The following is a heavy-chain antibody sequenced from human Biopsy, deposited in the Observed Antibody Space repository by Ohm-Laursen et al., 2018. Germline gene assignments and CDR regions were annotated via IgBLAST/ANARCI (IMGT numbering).Heavy chain of an antibody. CDR2: MNPDSCNT. CDR1: GYTFTSYE. J-gene: IGHJ5*02. Sequence: SVKVSCKASGYTFTSYEINWVRQATGQGLEWMGWMNPDSCNTGYAQNFQGRVTMTRNTSISTAYMELSSLKSEDTAVYFCARAAPPLFYYGSGSSNWFDPWGQGTLVTVSS. D-gene: IGHD3-10*01. CDR3: ARAAPPLFYYGSGSSNWFDP. V-gene: IGHV1-8*01.